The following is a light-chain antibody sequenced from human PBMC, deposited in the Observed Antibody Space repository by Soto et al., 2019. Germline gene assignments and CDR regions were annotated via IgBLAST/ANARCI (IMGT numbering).Light chain of an antibody. V-gene: IGKV3-11*01. CDR1: HSVIGY. CDR2: DVS. CDR3: QHRNIWPVS. Sequence: ETVLSQSPAPLSLSPGERATLSCRATHSVIGYLAWYHHKPGQAPRLLVYDVSNRSAVVPTRFSGGGAGTTLSPPISSVEPEDFAVYYCQHRNIWPVSFGQGTRLEIK. J-gene: IGKJ5*01.